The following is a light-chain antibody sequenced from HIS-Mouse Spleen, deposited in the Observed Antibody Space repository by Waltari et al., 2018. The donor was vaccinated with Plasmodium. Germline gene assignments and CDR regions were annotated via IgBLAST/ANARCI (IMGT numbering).Light chain of an antibody. CDR3: CSYAGSSTWV. CDR1: SSAVGGYNF. Sequence: QSALTQPASVSGSPGQSITTSCPGTSSAVGGYNFISWYQQHPGKTPKLMIYEGSKRPSGVSNRFSGSKSGNTASLTISGLQAEDEADYYCCSYAGSSTWVFGGGTKLTVL. V-gene: IGLV2-23*01. J-gene: IGLJ3*02. CDR2: EGS.